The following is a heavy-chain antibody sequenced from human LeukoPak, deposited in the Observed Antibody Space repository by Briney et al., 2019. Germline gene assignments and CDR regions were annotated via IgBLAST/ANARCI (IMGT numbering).Heavy chain of an antibody. D-gene: IGHD6-13*01. J-gene: IGHJ4*02. CDR2: IDQDGSVR. CDR1: GFTFSSFW. V-gene: IGHV3-7*01. CDR3: ARDPGSSSFDY. Sequence: GGSLRLSCVASGFTFSSFWMSWVRQAPGKGLEFVANIDQDGSVRNYVDSVKGRFKISRDNAKNSLYLQMDSLRAEDTAVYFCARDPGSSSFDYWGLGTPVTVSS.